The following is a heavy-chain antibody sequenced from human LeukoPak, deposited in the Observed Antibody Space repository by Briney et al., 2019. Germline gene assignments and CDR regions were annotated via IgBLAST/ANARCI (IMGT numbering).Heavy chain of an antibody. V-gene: IGHV3-7*01. J-gene: IGHJ2*01. D-gene: IGHD3-22*01. CDR3: ARVAEDSSGYHHFGLFWHFDL. Sequence: GGSLRLSCAASGFTFTSYWMSWVRQAPGKGLEWVANIKQDGSEKYYVDSVKGRFAISRDNAKNSLYLQMNSLRAEDTAVYYCARVAEDSSGYHHFGLFWHFDLWGRGTLVTVSS. CDR2: IKQDGSEK. CDR1: GFTFTSYW.